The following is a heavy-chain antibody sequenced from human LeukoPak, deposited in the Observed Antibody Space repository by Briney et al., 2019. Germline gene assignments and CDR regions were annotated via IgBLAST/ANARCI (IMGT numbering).Heavy chain of an antibody. CDR1: GFTFSSYA. D-gene: IGHD6-19*01. CDR3: AKSKTVAQGLLDY. V-gene: IGHV3-23*01. CDR2: ISGSGGST. J-gene: IGHJ4*02. Sequence: PGGSLRLSCAASGFTFSSYAMSWVRQAPGKGLEWVSAISGSGGSTYYADSVKGRFTISRDNSKNTLYLQMNSLRTEDTAVYYCAKSKTVAQGLLDYWGQGTLVTVSS.